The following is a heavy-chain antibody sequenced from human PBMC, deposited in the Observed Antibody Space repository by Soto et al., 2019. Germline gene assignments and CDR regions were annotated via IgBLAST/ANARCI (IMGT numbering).Heavy chain of an antibody. Sequence: EVQLVQSGAEAKKPGESLKISCKGSGYSFTNYWIGWVRQMPGKGLEWMGIIYPGDSDTRYRPSFQGQVTISADKSINTAYLQLGRLKASDTAMYYCARRAASTAFYEYWGQGTLVTVSS. CDR2: IYPGDSDT. CDR1: GYSFTNYW. D-gene: IGHD1-1*01. CDR3: ARRAASTAFYEY. J-gene: IGHJ4*02. V-gene: IGHV5-51*01.